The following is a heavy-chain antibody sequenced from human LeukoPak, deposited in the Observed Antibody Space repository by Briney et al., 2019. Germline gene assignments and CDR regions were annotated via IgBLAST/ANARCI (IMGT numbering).Heavy chain of an antibody. D-gene: IGHD6-13*01. CDR1: GGSISSGSYF. CDR3: AREGYTSSWYSGYYYFDY. J-gene: IGHJ4*02. V-gene: IGHV4-61*02. CDR2: INTSGST. Sequence: SETLSLTCTVSGGSISSGSYFWTWIRQPAGKGLEWIGRINTSGSTNYNPSLKSRVTISVDTSKNQISLKLSSVTAADTAAFYCAREGYTSSWYSGYYYFDYWGQGTLVTVSS.